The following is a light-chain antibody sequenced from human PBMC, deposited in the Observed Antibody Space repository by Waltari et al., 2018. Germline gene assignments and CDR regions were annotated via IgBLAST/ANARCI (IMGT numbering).Light chain of an antibody. CDR1: QTINNR. CDR2: DVS. V-gene: IGKV1-5*03. J-gene: IGKJ1*01. Sequence: DIQMTQSPSTLSASIGDKVTITCRASQTINNRLAWYQLKPGKAPRLLIYDVSTLESGVPSRFSGSGSETEFTLTISSLQPDDFASYFCHQYNTFSGTFGQGTKVEVK. CDR3: HQYNTFSGT.